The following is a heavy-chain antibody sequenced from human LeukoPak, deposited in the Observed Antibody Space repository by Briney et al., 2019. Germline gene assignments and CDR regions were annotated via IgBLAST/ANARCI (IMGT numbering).Heavy chain of an antibody. CDR1: GGSISSGSYY. D-gene: IGHD3-9*01. V-gene: IGHV4-61*02. Sequence: TLSLTCTVSGGSISSGSYYWSWIRQPAGKGLEWIGRIYTSGSTNYNPSLKSRVTISVDTSKNQFSLKLSSVTAADTAVYYCARVTYYDILTGLNHYYYYGMDVWGQGTTVTVSS. J-gene: IGHJ6*02. CDR2: IYTSGST. CDR3: ARVTYYDILTGLNHYYYYGMDV.